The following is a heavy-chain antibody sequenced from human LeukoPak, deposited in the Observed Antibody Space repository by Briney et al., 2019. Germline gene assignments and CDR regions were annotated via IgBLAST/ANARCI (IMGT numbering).Heavy chain of an antibody. J-gene: IGHJ4*02. CDR1: GGSISSYY. Sequence: PSETLSLTCTVSGGSISSYYWSWIRQPPGKGLEWIGYIYYSGNTNYNPSLKSRVTISVDTSKNQFSLKLSSVTAADTAVYYCATNYYDSSGRLEESFDYWGQGTLVTVSS. CDR3: ATNYYDSSGRLEESFDY. D-gene: IGHD3-22*01. CDR2: IYYSGNT. V-gene: IGHV4-59*01.